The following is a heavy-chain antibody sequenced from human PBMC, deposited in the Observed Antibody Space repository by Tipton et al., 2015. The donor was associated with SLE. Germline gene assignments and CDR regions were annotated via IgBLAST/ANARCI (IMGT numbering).Heavy chain of an antibody. D-gene: IGHD4-23*01. V-gene: IGHV4-61*05. CDR3: ARARWMRAPPSHFHYSMDV. Sequence: TLSLTCTLFGGSVSSRAYSWGWIRQSPGEGLEWIGSFYHSGRSKYNPFLNGRVTISVDTSKNQFSLKLSSVTAADTAVYYCARARWMRAPPSHFHYSMDVWGKGTSVIVTS. J-gene: IGHJ6*03. CDR1: GGSVSSRAYS. CDR2: FYHSGRS.